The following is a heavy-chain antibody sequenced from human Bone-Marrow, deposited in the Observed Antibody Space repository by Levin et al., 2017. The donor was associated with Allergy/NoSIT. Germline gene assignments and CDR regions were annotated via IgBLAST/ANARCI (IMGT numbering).Heavy chain of an antibody. CDR3: ARDIVATMSASGRDY. D-gene: IGHD5-12*01. J-gene: IGHJ4*02. CDR2: INTNTGNP. V-gene: IGHV7-4-1*01. CDR1: GYTFTSYA. Sequence: ASVKVSCKASGYTFTSYAMNWVRQAPGQGLEWMGWINTNTGNPTYAQGFTGRFVFSLDTSVSTAYLQICSLKAEDTAVYYCARDIVATMSASGRDYWGQGTLVTVSS.